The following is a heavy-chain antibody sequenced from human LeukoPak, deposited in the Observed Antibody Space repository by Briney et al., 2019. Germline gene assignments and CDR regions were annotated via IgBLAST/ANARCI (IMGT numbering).Heavy chain of an antibody. CDR3: ARVSPNTVTTLQYFDY. J-gene: IGHJ4*02. Sequence: SETLSLTCSVTGGSISSHYWSWVRQPPGKGLEWIGHIFYIGTTNYNPSLESRVTISIDPSKTQFSLKVRSVTAVDTAVYYCARVSPNTVTTLQYFDYWGQGTLVTVSS. CDR1: GGSISSHY. D-gene: IGHD4-17*01. V-gene: IGHV4-59*11. CDR2: IFYIGTT.